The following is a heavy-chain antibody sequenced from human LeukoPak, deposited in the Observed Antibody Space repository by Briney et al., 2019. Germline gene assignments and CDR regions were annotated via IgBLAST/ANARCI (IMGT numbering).Heavy chain of an antibody. J-gene: IGHJ5*02. CDR3: ARGERFLEWLLYGWFDP. V-gene: IGHV4-4*07. D-gene: IGHD3-3*01. CDR1: GASISNLY. CDR2: IYYSGST. Sequence: SETLSLTCTVSGASISNLYLSWIRQPAGKGLEWIGSIYYSGSTYYNPSLESRVTISVDTSKNQFSLKLSSVTAADTAVYYCARGERFLEWLLYGWFDPWGQGTLVTVSS.